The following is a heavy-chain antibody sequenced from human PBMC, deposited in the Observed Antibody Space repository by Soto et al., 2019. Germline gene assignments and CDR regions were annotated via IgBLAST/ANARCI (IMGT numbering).Heavy chain of an antibody. V-gene: IGHV3-9*01. CDR3: AKASCGGDCWEFDY. Sequence: GGSLRLSCAASGFTFDDYAMHWVRQAPGKGLEWVSGISWNSGSIGYADSVKGRFTISRDNAKNSLYLQMNSLRAEDTALYYCAKASCGGDCWEFDYWGQGTLVTVSS. CDR2: ISWNSGSI. CDR1: GFTFDDYA. D-gene: IGHD2-21*01. J-gene: IGHJ4*02.